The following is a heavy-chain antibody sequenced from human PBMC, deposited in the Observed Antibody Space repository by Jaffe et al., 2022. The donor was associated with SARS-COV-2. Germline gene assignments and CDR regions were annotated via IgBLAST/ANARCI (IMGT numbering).Heavy chain of an antibody. CDR2: MKGDGSEK. D-gene: IGHD1-26*01. V-gene: IGHV3-7*01. Sequence: EVQLVESGGGLVQPGGSRRLSCAASGFTFSSHWMSWVRQAPGKGLEWVANMKGDGSEKYYVDSVKGRFTISRDNAKDSLYLQMNSLIADDTAVYYCARGGSGRMGFYYYYIDVWGKGTTVTVSS. CDR3: ARGGSGRMGFYYYYIDV. J-gene: IGHJ6*03. CDR1: GFTFSSHW.